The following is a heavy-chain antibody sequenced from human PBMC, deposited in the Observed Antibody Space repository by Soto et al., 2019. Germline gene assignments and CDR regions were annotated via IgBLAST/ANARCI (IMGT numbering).Heavy chain of an antibody. J-gene: IGHJ4*02. Sequence: EVQLLESGGGLVQPAGSLRLSCAASGFTFSSYGMSWVRQAPGKGLEWVSAISSSGGSAYYADSVKGRFTISRDNSKNTLYLQMNSLRAEDTAVYYCVRGATSPSYWGQGTLVTVSS. CDR1: GFTFSSYG. CDR3: VRGATSPSY. CDR2: ISSSGGSA. V-gene: IGHV3-23*01.